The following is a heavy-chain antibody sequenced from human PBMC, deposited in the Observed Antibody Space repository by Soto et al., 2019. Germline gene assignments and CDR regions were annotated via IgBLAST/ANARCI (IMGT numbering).Heavy chain of an antibody. CDR3: AKNGGKPIVGATTHFDY. CDR1: GFTFSSYA. J-gene: IGHJ4*02. CDR2: ISGSGGST. Sequence: TGGSLRLSCAASGFTFSSYAMSWVRQAPGKGLEWVSAISGSGGSTYYADSVKGRFTISRDNSKNTLYLQMNSLRAEDTAVYYCAKNGGKPIVGATTHFDYWGQGTLVTVSS. D-gene: IGHD1-26*01. V-gene: IGHV3-23*01.